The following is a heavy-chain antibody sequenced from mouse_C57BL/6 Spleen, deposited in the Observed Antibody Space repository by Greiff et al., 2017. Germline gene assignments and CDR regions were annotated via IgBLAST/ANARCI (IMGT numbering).Heavy chain of an antibody. CDR3: ARKGEPIYYEAWFAY. D-gene: IGHD2-4*01. CDR1: GYTFTSSG. J-gene: IGHJ3*01. CDR2: IYPRSGNT. V-gene: IGHV1-81*01. Sequence: VQLQESGAELARPGASVKLSCKASGYTFTSSGISWVKQRTGQGLEWIGEIYPRSGNTYYNEKLKGKATLTADKSSSTAYMELRSLTSEDSAVYFCARKGEPIYYEAWFAYWGQGTLVTVSA.